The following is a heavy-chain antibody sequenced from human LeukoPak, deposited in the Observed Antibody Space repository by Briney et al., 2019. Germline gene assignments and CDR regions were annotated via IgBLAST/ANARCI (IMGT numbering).Heavy chain of an antibody. Sequence: PSETLSLTCAVSGVSISSVGYSWNWIRQSPGKGLEWIGYIYYSGSTYSNPSLKRRFTISVDTSKNQFSLKLSSVTAADTAVYYCARMPGYSYYYMDVWGKGTTVTVSS. V-gene: IGHV4-30-4*07. D-gene: IGHD5-18*01. CDR3: ARMPGYSYYYMDV. J-gene: IGHJ6*03. CDR2: IYYSGST. CDR1: GVSISSVGYS.